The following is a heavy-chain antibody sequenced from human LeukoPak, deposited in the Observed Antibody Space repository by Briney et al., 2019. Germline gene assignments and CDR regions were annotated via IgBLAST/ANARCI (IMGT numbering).Heavy chain of an antibody. Sequence: SETLSLTCTVSGGSISSYYWGWIRQPPGKGLEWIGYIYYSGSTNYNPSLKSRVTISVDTSKNQFSLKLSSVTAADTAVYYCARDLGLSGYKWYFDLWGRGTLVTVSS. CDR2: IYYSGST. CDR3: ARDLGLSGYKWYFDL. J-gene: IGHJ2*01. D-gene: IGHD3-3*01. V-gene: IGHV4-59*01. CDR1: GGSISSYY.